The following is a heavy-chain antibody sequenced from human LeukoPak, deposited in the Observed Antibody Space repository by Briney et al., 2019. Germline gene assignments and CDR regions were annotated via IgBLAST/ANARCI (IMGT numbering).Heavy chain of an antibody. D-gene: IGHD3-10*01. CDR3: AIIKVAYGSGSYYQVFDY. J-gene: IGHJ4*02. CDR2: INHSGST. V-gene: IGHV4-39*07. Sequence: SETLSLTCTVSGGSISSSSYYWSWIRQPPGKGLEWIGEINHSGSTNYNPSLKSRVTISVDTSKNQFSLKLSSVTAADTAVYYCAIIKVAYGSGSYYQVFDYWGQGTLVTVSS. CDR1: GGSISSSSYY.